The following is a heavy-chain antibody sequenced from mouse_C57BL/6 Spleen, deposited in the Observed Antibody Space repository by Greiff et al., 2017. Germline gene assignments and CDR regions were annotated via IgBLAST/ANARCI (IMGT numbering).Heavy chain of an antibody. Sequence: VQLQQSGAELVKPGASVKISCKASGYAFSSYWMNWVKQRPGKGLEWIGQIYPGDGDTNYNGKFKGKATLTADKSSSSASMQLSSLTSEDSAVDFCARSRAAQSEVAYWGQGTLVTVAA. V-gene: IGHV1-80*01. CDR1: GYAFSSYW. CDR2: IYPGDGDT. D-gene: IGHD3-2*02. CDR3: ARSRAAQSEVAY. J-gene: IGHJ3*01.